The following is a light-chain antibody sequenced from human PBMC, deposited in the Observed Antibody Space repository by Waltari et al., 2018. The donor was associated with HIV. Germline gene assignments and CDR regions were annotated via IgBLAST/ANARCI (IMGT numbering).Light chain of an antibody. J-gene: IGKJ1*01. CDR3: HHYNNWRET. V-gene: IGKV3-15*01. CDR2: GTS. CDR1: QSVNSY. Sequence: EILMTQSQATLSVSSGERATLSCRASQSVNSYLAWYQQKPGQTPRLLIYGTSTSATDIPARFSGSGSGTEFTLTISSLQSEDFAVYYCHHYNNWRETFGQGTKVEIK.